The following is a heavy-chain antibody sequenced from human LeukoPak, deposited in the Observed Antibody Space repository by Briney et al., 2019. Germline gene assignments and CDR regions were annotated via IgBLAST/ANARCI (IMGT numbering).Heavy chain of an antibody. Sequence: GASVKVSCRASGYTFTSYGISWVRQAPGQGLEWMGIINPSGGSTSYAQKFQGRVTMTRDTSTSTVYMELSSLRSEDTAVYYCARDGTGDHWYFDLWGRGTLVTVSS. CDR3: ARDGTGDHWYFDL. J-gene: IGHJ2*01. CDR1: GYTFTSYG. V-gene: IGHV1-46*01. CDR2: INPSGGST. D-gene: IGHD7-27*01.